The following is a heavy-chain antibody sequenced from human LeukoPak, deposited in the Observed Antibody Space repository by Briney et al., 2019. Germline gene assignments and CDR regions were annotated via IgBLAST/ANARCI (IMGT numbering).Heavy chain of an antibody. D-gene: IGHD5-24*01. CDR2: INSDGTTT. J-gene: IGHJ6*02. CDR3: VRRDGYKPWDYNGMDV. Sequence: GGSLRFSCAASGFTFRNSWMNWVRQAPGRGLVWVSRINSDGTTTTYADSVKGRFIISRDNAKNTLYLQMNSLRAEDTAVHYCVRRDGYKPWDYNGMDVWGQGTTVTVAS. V-gene: IGHV3-74*01. CDR1: GFTFRNSW.